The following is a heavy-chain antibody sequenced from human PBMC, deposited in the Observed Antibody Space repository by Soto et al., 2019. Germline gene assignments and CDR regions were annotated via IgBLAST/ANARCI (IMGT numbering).Heavy chain of an antibody. D-gene: IGHD2-2*01. Sequence: GASVKVSCKASGGTFSSYAISWVRQAPGQGLEWMGGIIPIFGTANYAQKFQGRVTITADESTSTAYMELSSLRSEDTAVYYCASSAYVVPAAIGYYYYGMDVWGQGTTVTVSS. CDR2: IIPIFGTA. CDR1: GGTFSSYA. J-gene: IGHJ6*02. CDR3: ASSAYVVPAAIGYYYYGMDV. V-gene: IGHV1-69*13.